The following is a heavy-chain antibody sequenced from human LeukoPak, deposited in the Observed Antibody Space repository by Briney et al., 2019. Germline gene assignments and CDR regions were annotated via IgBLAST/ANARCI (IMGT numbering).Heavy chain of an antibody. V-gene: IGHV3-53*05. J-gene: IGHJ4*02. CDR3: ARASYDDVWGSYPDY. D-gene: IGHD3-16*02. CDR2: IYSGGST. CDR1: GFTVSSNY. Sequence: GGSLRLSCAASGFTVSSNYMSWVRQAPGKGLEWVSVIYSGGSTYYADSVKGRFTISRDNSKNTLYLQMGSLRAEDMAVYYCARASYDDVWGSYPDYWGQGTLVTVSS.